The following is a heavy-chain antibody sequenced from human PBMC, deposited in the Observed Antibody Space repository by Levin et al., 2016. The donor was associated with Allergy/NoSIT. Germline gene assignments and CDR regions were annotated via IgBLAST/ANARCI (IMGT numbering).Heavy chain of an antibody. D-gene: IGHD3-3*01. J-gene: IGHJ6*02. CDR2: IKQDGSKK. V-gene: IGHV3-7*01. CDR1: GFTFSSSE. Sequence: GGSLRLSCAASGFTFSSSEMNWVRQAPGKGLEWVANIKQDGSKKEYVDSVKGRFSISRDNAKNSLYLQMNSLRAEDTAVYYCARVTPYYDFWSGDIYGMDVWGQGTTVTVSS. CDR3: ARVTPYYDFWSGDIYGMDV.